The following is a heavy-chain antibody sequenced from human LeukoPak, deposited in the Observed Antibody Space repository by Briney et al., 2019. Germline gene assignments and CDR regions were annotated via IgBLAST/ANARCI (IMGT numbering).Heavy chain of an antibody. CDR3: ASFCYGSGNYRKFDY. CDR2: IIPILGIA. J-gene: IGHJ4*02. Sequence: ASVKVSCKASGGTFSSYTISWVRQAPGQGLEWMGRIIPILGIANYAQKFQGRVTITADKSTSTAYMELSSLRSEDTAVYYCASFCYGSGNYRKFDYWGQGTLVTVSS. CDR1: GGTFSSYT. D-gene: IGHD3-10*01. V-gene: IGHV1-69*02.